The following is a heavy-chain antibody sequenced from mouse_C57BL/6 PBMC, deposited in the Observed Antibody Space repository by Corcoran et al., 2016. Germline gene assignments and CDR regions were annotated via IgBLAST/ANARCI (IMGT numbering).Heavy chain of an antibody. J-gene: IGHJ4*01. CDR2: INPNNGGT. Sequence: VQLQQSGPELVKPGASVKIPCKASGYTFTDYNMDWVKQSHGKSLEWIGDINPNNGGTIYNQKFKGKATLTVDKSSSTAYMELRSLTSEDTAVYYCARREYDPYAMDYWGQGTSVTVSS. CDR3: ARREYDPYAMDY. CDR1: GYTFTDYN. V-gene: IGHV1-18*01. D-gene: IGHD2-10*02.